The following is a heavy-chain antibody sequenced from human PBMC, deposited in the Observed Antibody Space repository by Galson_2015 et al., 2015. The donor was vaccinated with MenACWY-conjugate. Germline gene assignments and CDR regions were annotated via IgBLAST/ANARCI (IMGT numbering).Heavy chain of an antibody. CDR2: INADNGNT. J-gene: IGHJ4*02. D-gene: IGHD2-2*01. V-gene: IGHV1-3*01. Sequence: SVKVSCKASGYTFTTYAMHWVRQAPGQRLEWMGWINADNGNTKYSQNFQGRLTITRDTSANTVYMELSSLRSEDTAVYYCARESIVVFPPVLRGGYVDYWGQGAPVTVSS. CDR1: GYTFTTYA. CDR3: ARESIVVFPPVLRGGYVDY.